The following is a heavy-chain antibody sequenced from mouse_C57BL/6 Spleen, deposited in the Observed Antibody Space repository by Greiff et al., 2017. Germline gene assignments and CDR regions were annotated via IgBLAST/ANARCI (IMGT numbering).Heavy chain of an antibody. CDR1: GYTFTSYW. V-gene: IGHV1-74*01. CDR2: IHPSDSDT. J-gene: IGHJ3*01. Sequence: QVQLQQPGAELVKPGASVKVSCKASGYTFTSYWMHWVKQSPGQGLEWIGRIHPSDSDTNYNQKFKGKATLTVDKSSSTAYMQLSSLTSEASAFYYGAINLLFDYDGSCWGEEALVSVSA. CDR3: AINLLFDYDGSC. D-gene: IGHD2-4*01.